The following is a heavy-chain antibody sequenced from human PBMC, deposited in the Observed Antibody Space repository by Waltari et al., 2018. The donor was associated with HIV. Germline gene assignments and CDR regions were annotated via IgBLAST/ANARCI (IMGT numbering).Heavy chain of an antibody. D-gene: IGHD3-9*01. CDR1: GFSGRNTW. CDR2: INSDGSTR. J-gene: IGHJ4*02. Sequence: VQLVESGGGSIKTGGSLRLSCAGSGFSGRNTWMDWARKGPGKGLVWVARINSDGSTRNYADAVKGRFVISRDNSRNTVYLQLNSVKVEDTAVYFCARASHYIEFSTFDGDYYFDLWGRGTRVAVSS. V-gene: IGHV3-74*01. CDR3: ARASHYIEFSTFDGDYYFDL.